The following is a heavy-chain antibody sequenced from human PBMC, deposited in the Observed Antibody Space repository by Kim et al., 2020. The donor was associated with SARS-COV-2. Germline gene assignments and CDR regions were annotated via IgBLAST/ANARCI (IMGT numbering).Heavy chain of an antibody. D-gene: IGHD6-19*01. Sequence: SVEGRFAISRDKSKNTLYLHMNSLRAEVTAVYYCAKDSGAVAASAEYFQHWGQGTLVTVSS. V-gene: IGHV3-23*01. J-gene: IGHJ1*01. CDR3: AKDSGAVAASAEYFQH.